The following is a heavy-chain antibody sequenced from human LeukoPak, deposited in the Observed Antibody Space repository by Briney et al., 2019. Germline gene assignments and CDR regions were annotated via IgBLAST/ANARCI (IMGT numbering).Heavy chain of an antibody. CDR2: INPSGGST. D-gene: IGHD3-10*01. J-gene: IGHJ5*02. V-gene: IGHV1-46*01. CDR3: ARVPVYGSGSYYNPPRFDP. Sequence: GASVKVSCKASGYTFTSYYMHWVRQAPGQGLEWMGIINPSGGSTSYAQKFQGRVTMTRDMSTSTVYMELSSLRSEDTAVYYCARVPVYGSGSYYNPPRFDPWGQGTLVTVSS. CDR1: GYTFTSYY.